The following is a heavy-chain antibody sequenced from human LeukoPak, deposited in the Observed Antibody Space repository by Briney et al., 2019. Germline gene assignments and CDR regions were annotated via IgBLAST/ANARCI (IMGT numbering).Heavy chain of an antibody. CDR1: GFTFNTYS. CDR3: VRVHCSGGGCYQRNDGLEI. V-gene: IGHV3-21*01. J-gene: IGHJ3*02. CDR2: ISVDSNYL. D-gene: IGHD2-15*01. Sequence: GGSLRLSCAASGFTFNTYSMNWVRQAPGKGLEWVSSISVDSNYLYYVDSLRRRFTVSRDNTKNSLYLQMNSLRAEDTAVYYCVRVHCSGGGCYQRNDGLEIWGQGTMVTVS.